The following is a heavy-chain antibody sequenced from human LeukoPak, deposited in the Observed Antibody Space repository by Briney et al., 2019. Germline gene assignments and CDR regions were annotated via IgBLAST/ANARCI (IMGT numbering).Heavy chain of an antibody. CDR3: ARDLYSNGQGY. CDR1: GGSFSGYY. CDR2: INHSGST. Sequence: SETLSLTCAVYGGSFSGYYWSWIRQPPGKGLEWIGEINHSGSTNYNPSLKSRVTISVDTSKNQFSLKLSSVTAADTAVYYCARDLYSNGQGYWGQGTLVTVSS. D-gene: IGHD4-11*01. V-gene: IGHV4-34*01. J-gene: IGHJ4*02.